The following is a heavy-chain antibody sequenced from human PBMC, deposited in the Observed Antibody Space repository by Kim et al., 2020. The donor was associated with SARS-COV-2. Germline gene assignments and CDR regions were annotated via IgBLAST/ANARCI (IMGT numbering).Heavy chain of an antibody. CDR2: IYYSGST. D-gene: IGHD6-19*01. J-gene: IGHJ1*01. Sequence: SETLSLTCTVSGGSISSSSYYWGWIRQPPGKGLEWIGSIYYSGSTYYNPSLKSRVTISVDTSKNQFSLKLSSVTAADTAVYYCAITVAGPSVAEYFQHWGQGTLVTVSS. CDR1: GGSISSSSYY. V-gene: IGHV4-39*01. CDR3: AITVAGPSVAEYFQH.